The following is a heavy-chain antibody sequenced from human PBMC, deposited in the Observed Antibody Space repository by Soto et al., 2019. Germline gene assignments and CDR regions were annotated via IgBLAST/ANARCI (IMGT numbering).Heavy chain of an antibody. CDR2: MHYTGFS. V-gene: IGHV4-59*02. CDR3: AKMMGYCSSTSCYLPNFDY. Sequence: SETLSLTCSFSGDSVTSHYLTWIRQSPEKGLEWIGYMHYTGFSHYNPSLKSRLTISADRSKNQFALKLSSVTAADTAVYYCAKMMGYCSSTSCYLPNFDYWGQGTLVTVSS. D-gene: IGHD2-2*01. CDR1: GDSVTSHY. J-gene: IGHJ4*02.